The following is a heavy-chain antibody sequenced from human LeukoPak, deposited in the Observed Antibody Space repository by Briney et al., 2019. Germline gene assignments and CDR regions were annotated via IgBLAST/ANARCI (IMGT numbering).Heavy chain of an antibody. D-gene: IGHD3-9*01. CDR2: ISAYSGNT. J-gene: IGHJ4*02. V-gene: IGHV1-18*01. CDR1: GYTLTSYG. Sequence: ASVKVSCKASGYTLTSYGISWVRQAPGQGLEWMGWISAYSGNTNYAQKLQGRVTMTTDTSTSTAYMELRSLRSDDTAVYYCARGHDILTGYYTAGDFDYWGQGTLVTVSS. CDR3: ARGHDILTGYYTAGDFDY.